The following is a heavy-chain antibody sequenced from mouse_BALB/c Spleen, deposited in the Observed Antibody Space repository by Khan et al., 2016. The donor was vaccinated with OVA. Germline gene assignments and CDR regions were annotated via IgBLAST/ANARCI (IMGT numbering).Heavy chain of an antibody. V-gene: IGHV3-2*02. CDR3: ARIYGGDFDY. J-gene: IGHJ2*01. CDR1: GYSITTNYA. D-gene: IGHD1-1*01. CDR2: ISYSGNT. Sequence: EVKLLESGPGLVKPSQSLSLTCTVTGYSITTNYAWNWIRQFPGSKLEWMGHISYSGNTKYNPSLKSRISITRDTSKNQFFLQLKSVTTEDTARYYGARIYGGDFDYWGQGTTLTVSS.